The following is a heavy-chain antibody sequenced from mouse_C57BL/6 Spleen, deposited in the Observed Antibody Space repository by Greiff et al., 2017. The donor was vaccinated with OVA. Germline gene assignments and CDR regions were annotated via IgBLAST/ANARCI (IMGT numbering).Heavy chain of an antibody. CDR1: GYAFTNYL. J-gene: IGHJ3*01. CDR2: INPGSGGT. V-gene: IGHV1-54*01. CDR3: ARYWGTAQAPFAY. D-gene: IGHD3-2*02. Sequence: VQLQQSGAELVRPGTSVKLSCKASGYAFTNYLIEWVKQRPGQGLEWIGVINPGSGGTNYNEKFKGKATLTAYKSSSTAYMQLSSLTSEDSAVYFCARYWGTAQAPFAYWGQGTLVTVSA.